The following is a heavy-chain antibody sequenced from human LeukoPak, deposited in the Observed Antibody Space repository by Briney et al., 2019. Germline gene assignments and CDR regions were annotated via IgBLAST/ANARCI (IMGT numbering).Heavy chain of an antibody. V-gene: IGHV4-39*07. D-gene: IGHD2-2*01. J-gene: IGHJ4*02. CDR1: GGSIGSSSYY. Sequence: PSETLSLTCTVSGGSIGSSSYYWGWIRQPPGKGLEWIGSNYYSGSTYYNPSLKSRVTISVDTSKNQFSLKLSSVTAADTAVYYCARDLVVPAATFDYWGQGTLVTVSS. CDR2: NYYSGST. CDR3: ARDLVVPAATFDY.